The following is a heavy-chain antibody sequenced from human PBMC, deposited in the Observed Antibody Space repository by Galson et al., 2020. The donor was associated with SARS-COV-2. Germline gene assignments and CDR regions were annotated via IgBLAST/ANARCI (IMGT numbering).Heavy chain of an antibody. CDR2: ISYDGSNK. Sequence: GESLKISCAAFGFTFSSYAMHWVRQAPGKGLEWVAVISYDGSNKYYADSVKGRFTISRDNSKNTLYLQMNSLRAEDTAVYYCARALGVEKYYYYMDVWGKGTTVTVSS. CDR3: ARALGVEKYYYYMDV. J-gene: IGHJ6*03. V-gene: IGHV3-30-3*01. CDR1: GFTFSSYA.